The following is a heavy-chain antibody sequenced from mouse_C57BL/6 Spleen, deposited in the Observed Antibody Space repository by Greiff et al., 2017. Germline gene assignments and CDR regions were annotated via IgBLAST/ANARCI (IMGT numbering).Heavy chain of an antibody. J-gene: IGHJ4*01. CDR3: ARLGPLYAMDD. CDR1: GYAFSSSW. Sequence: QVQLQQSGPELVKPGASVKISCKASGYAFSSSWMNWVKQRPGKGLEWIGRIYPGDGDTNYNGKFKGKATLTADKSSSTAYMQLSSLTSEDSAVYFCARLGPLYAMDDWGQGTSVTVSS. CDR2: IYPGDGDT. V-gene: IGHV1-82*01.